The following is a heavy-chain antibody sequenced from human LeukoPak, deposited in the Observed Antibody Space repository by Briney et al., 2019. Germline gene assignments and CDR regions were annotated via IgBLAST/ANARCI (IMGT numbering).Heavy chain of an antibody. CDR3: AKAPEGQRYFDWYIDY. V-gene: IGHV3-30*18. Sequence: GGSLRLSCAASGFTFSSYGMHWVRQAPGKGLEWVAVISYDGSNKYYADSVKGRFTISRDNSKNTLYLQMDSLKTEDTAVYYCAKAPEGQRYFDWYIDYWGLGILVTVSS. D-gene: IGHD3-9*01. CDR1: GFTFSSYG. J-gene: IGHJ4*02. CDR2: ISYDGSNK.